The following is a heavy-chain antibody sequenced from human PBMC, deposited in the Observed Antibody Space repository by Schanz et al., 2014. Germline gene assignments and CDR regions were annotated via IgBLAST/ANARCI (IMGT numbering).Heavy chain of an antibody. CDR2: VFYSGTT. Sequence: QVQLQESGPGLVKPSQTLSLACAVSGGSISSGDSLWSWIRQPPGRGLEWIGYVFYSGTTSYNPSLKRRIRITADTSKNKNSLNLKSVTAADTAVYYCARGVRRYDILTGHYCVDSFDIWGQGTMVTVSS. CDR1: GGSISSGDSL. D-gene: IGHD3-9*01. V-gene: IGHV4-30-4*07. CDR3: ARGVRRYDILTGHYCVDSFDI. J-gene: IGHJ3*02.